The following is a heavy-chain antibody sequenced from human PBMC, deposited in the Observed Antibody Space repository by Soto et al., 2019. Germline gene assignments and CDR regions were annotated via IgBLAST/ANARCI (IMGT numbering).Heavy chain of an antibody. Sequence: ASLKVSCKASGYTFTSYDINWVRQATGQGLEWMGWMNPNSGNTGYAQKFQGRVTMTRNTSISTAYMELSSLRSEDTAVYYCARGIGIAVASAIDYYYMDVWGKGTTVTVSS. CDR3: ARGIGIAVASAIDYYYMDV. V-gene: IGHV1-8*01. CDR2: MNPNSGNT. J-gene: IGHJ6*03. D-gene: IGHD6-19*01. CDR1: GYTFTSYD.